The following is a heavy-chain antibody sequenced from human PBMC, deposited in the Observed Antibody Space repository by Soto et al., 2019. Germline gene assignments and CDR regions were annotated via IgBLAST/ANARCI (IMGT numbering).Heavy chain of an antibody. CDR1: GYTFTSYG. J-gene: IGHJ6*02. D-gene: IGHD3-16*01. CDR3: AGMGDVPDYYCGMDV. Sequence: QGQLVQSGAEVKKPGASVKVSCKASGYTFTSYGITWVRQAPGQGLEWLGWINGYNGNTNYAQKLQGRVTMTTDTSTSTAYMELRSLRSDDTAVYYCAGMGDVPDYYCGMDVWGQGTTVTVAS. CDR2: INGYNGNT. V-gene: IGHV1-18*01.